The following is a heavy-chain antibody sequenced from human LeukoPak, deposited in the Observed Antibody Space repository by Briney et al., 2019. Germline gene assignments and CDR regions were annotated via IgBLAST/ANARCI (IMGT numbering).Heavy chain of an antibody. CDR3: ARHFFDWFRMKWFDP. Sequence: SETLSLTCTVSGGSISRYHWSWIRQPAGKGLEWIGRIYTSGSTNYNPSLKSRVTMSVDTSKNQFSLKLSSVTAADTAVYYCARHFFDWFRMKWFDPWGQGTLVTVSS. D-gene: IGHD3-9*01. J-gene: IGHJ5*02. V-gene: IGHV4-4*07. CDR2: IYTSGST. CDR1: GGSISRYH.